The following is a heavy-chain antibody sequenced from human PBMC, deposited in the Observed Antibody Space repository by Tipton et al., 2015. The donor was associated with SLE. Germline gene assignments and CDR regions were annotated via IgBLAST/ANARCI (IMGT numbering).Heavy chain of an antibody. D-gene: IGHD3-3*01. Sequence: TLSLTCTVSGGSISSSSYYWGWIRQPPGKGLEWIGSVSYSGNTYYNPSLKSRVTMSVDTSKNQFSPKLSSVTAADTAVYYCAREYDFWSGLDYWGQGTLVTVSS. CDR1: GGSISSSSYY. CDR2: VSYSGNT. V-gene: IGHV4-39*07. J-gene: IGHJ4*02. CDR3: AREYDFWSGLDY.